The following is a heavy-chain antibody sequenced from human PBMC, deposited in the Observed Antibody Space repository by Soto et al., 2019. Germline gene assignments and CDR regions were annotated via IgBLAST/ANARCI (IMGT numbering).Heavy chain of an antibody. CDR2: IFWNDET. V-gene: IGHV2-26*01. CDR1: GFSLSNARMG. Sequence: QVTLKESGPVLVKPTETLTLTCTVSGFSLSNARMGVSWIRQPPGKALKWLAHIFWNDETSYSPSLRSRLTISKDTSKSQVVLTMTNMDPVDTATYYCARPAHSSSWLSFSYWGQGTLVTVSS. CDR3: ARPAHSSSWLSFSY. J-gene: IGHJ4*02. D-gene: IGHD6-13*01.